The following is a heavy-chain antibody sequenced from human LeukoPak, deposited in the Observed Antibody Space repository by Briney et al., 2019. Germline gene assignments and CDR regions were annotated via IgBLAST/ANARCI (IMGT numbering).Heavy chain of an antibody. CDR2: ISGSGGST. CDR1: GFTFSSYA. CDR3: AKDRDYDFWSGYYWDN. Sequence: GGSLRLSCAASGFTFSSYAMSWVRQAPGRGLEWVSSISGSGGSTYYADSVKGRFTISRDNSKDTMYLQMHSLRGGDTAVYFCAKDRDYDFWSGYYWDNWGQGTLVTVSS. J-gene: IGHJ4*02. D-gene: IGHD3-3*01. V-gene: IGHV3-23*01.